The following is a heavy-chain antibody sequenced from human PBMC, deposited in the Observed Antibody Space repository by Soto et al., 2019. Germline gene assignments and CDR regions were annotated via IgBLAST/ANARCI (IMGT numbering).Heavy chain of an antibody. V-gene: IGHV4-4*02. CDR1: GASISSDHW. Sequence: QVQLQESGPGVVKPSGTLSLTCAVSGASISSDHWWSWVRQPPGKGLEWIGEIYHRGNTNYNPSLKGRVTLPVDKSKNQFSLKLSSVTAADTAVYYCASSITMIEVALGYWGQGTLVTVSS. J-gene: IGHJ4*02. D-gene: IGHD3-22*01. CDR2: IYHRGNT. CDR3: ASSITMIEVALGY.